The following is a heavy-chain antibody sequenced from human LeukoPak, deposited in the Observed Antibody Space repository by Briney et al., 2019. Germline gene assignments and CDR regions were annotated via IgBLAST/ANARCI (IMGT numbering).Heavy chain of an antibody. CDR2: ISSSSSYI. D-gene: IGHD2-21*01. Sequence: PGVSLRLSCAASGFTFSSYSMNWVRQAPGKGLEWVSSISSSSSYIYYADSVKGRFTISRDNAKNSLYLQMNSLRAEDTAVYYCARARGLLFRSPYFDYWGQGTLVTVSS. V-gene: IGHV3-21*01. CDR3: ARARGLLFRSPYFDY. CDR1: GFTFSSYS. J-gene: IGHJ4*02.